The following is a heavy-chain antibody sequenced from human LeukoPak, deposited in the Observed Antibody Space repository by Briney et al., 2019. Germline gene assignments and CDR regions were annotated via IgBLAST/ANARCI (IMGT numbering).Heavy chain of an antibody. J-gene: IGHJ3*02. V-gene: IGHV4-38-2*02. D-gene: IGHD1-14*01. CDR2: IYHSGST. CDR3: ARGTLTEDAFDI. CDR1: GYSISSGYY. Sequence: NPSETLSLTCTVSGYSISSGYYWGWIRQPPGKRLEWIGSIYHSGSTYYNPSLKSRVTISVDTSKNQFSLKLSSVTAADTAVYYCARGTLTEDAFDIWGQGTMVTVSS.